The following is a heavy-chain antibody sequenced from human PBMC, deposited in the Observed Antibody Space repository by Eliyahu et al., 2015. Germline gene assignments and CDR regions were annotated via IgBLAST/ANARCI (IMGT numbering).Heavy chain of an antibody. D-gene: IGHD1-26*01. Sequence: QVQLVESGGGVVQPGRSXXLXCXASXFTFAXHPIHGVRPAPGKGLEWVAVITFDGGRKHYAESVKGRFAVSRDNSHSTVSLQMDSLKFDDTGVYYCARDIQGVYGYYDSPDYWGQGTLVTVSS. V-gene: IGHV3-30*03. CDR1: XFTFAXHP. J-gene: IGHJ4*02. CDR2: ITFDGGRK. CDR3: ARDIQGVYGYYDSPDY.